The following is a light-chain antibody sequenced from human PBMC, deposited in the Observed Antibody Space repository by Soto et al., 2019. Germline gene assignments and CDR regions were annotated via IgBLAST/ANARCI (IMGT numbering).Light chain of an antibody. CDR1: QSVSTN. CDR3: QQYYNWPRT. V-gene: IGKV3-15*01. Sequence: EIVMTQSPATLSVSPGERATLSCRASQSVSTNLAWYQQEPGQAPRLLIYGASTRAAGIPARFRGSGSGTEFTLAIRRLQSEDFALYYCQQYYNWPRTFGQGTKVEIE. CDR2: GAS. J-gene: IGKJ1*01.